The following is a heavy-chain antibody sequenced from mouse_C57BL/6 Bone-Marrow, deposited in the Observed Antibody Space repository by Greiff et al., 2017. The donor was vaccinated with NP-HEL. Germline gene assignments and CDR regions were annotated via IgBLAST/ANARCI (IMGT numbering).Heavy chain of an antibody. CDR1: GYAFSSSW. D-gene: IGHD3-1*01. J-gene: IGHJ4*01. CDR3: ARSGY. Sequence: VKVVESGPELVKPGASVKISCKASGYAFSSSWMNWVKQRPGKGLEWIGRIYPGDGDTDYNGKFKGKATLTADKSSSTAYMQLSSLTSEDSAVYFCARSGYWGQGTSVTVSS. CDR2: IYPGDGDT. V-gene: IGHV1-82*01.